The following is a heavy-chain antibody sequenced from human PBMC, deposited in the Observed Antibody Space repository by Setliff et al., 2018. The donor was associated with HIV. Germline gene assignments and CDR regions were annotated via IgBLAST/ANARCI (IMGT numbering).Heavy chain of an antibody. CDR2: VDYTGST. J-gene: IGHJ4*02. Sequence: PGGSLRLSCAASGFTFSSYSMNWVRQAPGKGLEWVGNVDYTGSTYYNPSLKSRVTISVDTSKNQFSLRLNSVTAADTAVYYCARQGNIVVVTSFDYWGQGTLVTVSS. CDR3: ARQGNIVVVTSFDY. V-gene: IGHV4-59*08. CDR1: GFTFSSYS. D-gene: IGHD2-21*02.